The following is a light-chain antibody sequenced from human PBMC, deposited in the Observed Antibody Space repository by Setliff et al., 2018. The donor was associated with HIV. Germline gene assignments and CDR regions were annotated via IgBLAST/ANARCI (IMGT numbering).Light chain of an antibody. CDR3: CSYAGSYTYV. V-gene: IGLV2-23*02. Sequence: QSVLAQPASVSGSPGQSITISCTGNSSDVGTYDLVSWYQQHPGKAPQLTIFEVNKRPSGVSDRFSGSKSGNTAPLTISGLQAEDEADYYCCSYAGSYTYVFGTGTKVTVL. J-gene: IGLJ1*01. CDR2: EVN. CDR1: SSDVGTYDL.